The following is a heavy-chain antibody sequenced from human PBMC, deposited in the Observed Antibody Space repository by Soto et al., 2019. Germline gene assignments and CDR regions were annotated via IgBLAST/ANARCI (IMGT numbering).Heavy chain of an antibody. CDR2: IIPIFGTA. CDR3: ASGYYYDSSGYYPAFDY. V-gene: IGHV1-69*13. CDR1: GGTFSSYA. D-gene: IGHD3-22*01. J-gene: IGHJ4*02. Sequence: ASVKVSCKASGGTFSSYAISWVRQAPGQGLEWMGGIIPIFGTANYAQKFQGRVTITADESTSTAYMELSSLRSEDTAVYYCASGYYYDSSGYYPAFDYWGQGTPVTVSS.